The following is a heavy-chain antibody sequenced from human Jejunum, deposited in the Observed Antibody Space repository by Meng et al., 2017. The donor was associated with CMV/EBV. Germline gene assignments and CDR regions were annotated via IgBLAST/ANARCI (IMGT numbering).Heavy chain of an antibody. CDR3: ARDRHYYDSSGYNLYFDY. CDR2: VSYSGGT. V-gene: IGHV4-59*01. D-gene: IGHD3-22*01. CDR1: MSNYC. Sequence: MSNYCWSWIRQPPGKGLEWIGYVSYSGGTNRNPSLNRRVTTSVDTSKNQFSLKLSSVTAADTAVYYCARDRHYYDSSGYNLYFDYWGQGMLVTVSS. J-gene: IGHJ4*02.